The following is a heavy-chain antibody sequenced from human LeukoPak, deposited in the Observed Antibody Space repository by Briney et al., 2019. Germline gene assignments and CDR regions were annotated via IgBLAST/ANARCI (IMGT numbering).Heavy chain of an antibody. D-gene: IGHD1-26*01. V-gene: IGHV4-59*01. CDR2: IYYSGST. Sequence: SETLSLTCTVSGGSISSYYWSWIRQPPGKGLEWIGYIYYSGSTNYDPSLKSRVTISVDTSKNQFSLKLSSVTAADTAVYYCASGSYGGNAFDIWGQGTMVTVSS. CDR1: GGSISSYY. J-gene: IGHJ3*02. CDR3: ASGSYGGNAFDI.